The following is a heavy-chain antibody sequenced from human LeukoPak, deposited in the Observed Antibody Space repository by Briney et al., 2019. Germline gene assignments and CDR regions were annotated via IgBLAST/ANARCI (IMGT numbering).Heavy chain of an antibody. CDR1: GVTFSTYA. J-gene: IGHJ4*02. CDR3: AKNVDPFGAGSYSDF. V-gene: IGHV3-23*01. Sequence: GGSLRLSCAASGVTFSTYAMSWVRQAPGKGLEWVSAISGSGETIYYTDSVKGRFTISRDNSVNTVYLQLNSLRAEDTALYYCAKNVDPFGAGSYSDFWGQGTLVTVSS. CDR2: ISGSGETI. D-gene: IGHD3-10*01.